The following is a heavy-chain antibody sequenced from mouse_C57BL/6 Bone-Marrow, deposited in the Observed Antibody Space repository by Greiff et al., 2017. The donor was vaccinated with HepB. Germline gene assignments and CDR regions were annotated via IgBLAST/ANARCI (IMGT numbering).Heavy chain of an antibody. Sequence: VQLQQSGGDLVKPGGSLKLSCAASGFTFSSYGMSWVRQTPDKRLEWVATISSGGSYTYYPDSVKGRFTISRDNAKNTLYLQMSSLKSEDTAMYYCARHAIYYGYDWGQGTTLTVSS. CDR2: ISSGGSYT. D-gene: IGHD2-2*01. J-gene: IGHJ2*01. V-gene: IGHV5-6*01. CDR1: GFTFSSYG. CDR3: ARHAIYYGYD.